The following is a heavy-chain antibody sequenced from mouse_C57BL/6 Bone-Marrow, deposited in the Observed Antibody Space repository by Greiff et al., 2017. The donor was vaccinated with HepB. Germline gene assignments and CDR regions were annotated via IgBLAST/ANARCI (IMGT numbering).Heavy chain of an antibody. D-gene: IGHD2-5*01. V-gene: IGHV1-53*01. CDR3: ARGRANYSNYVGAMDY. J-gene: IGHJ4*01. CDR1: GYTLTSYW. CDR2: INPSNGGT. Sequence: QVQLKQPGTELVKPGASVKLSCKASGYTLTSYWMHWVKQRPGQGLEWIGNINPSNGGTNYNEKFKSKATLTVDKSSSTAYMQLSSLTSEDSAVYYCARGRANYSNYVGAMDYWGQGTSVTVSS.